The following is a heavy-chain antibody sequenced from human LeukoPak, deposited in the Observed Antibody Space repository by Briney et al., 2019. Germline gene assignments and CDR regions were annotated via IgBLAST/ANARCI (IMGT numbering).Heavy chain of an antibody. CDR1: GFTFNRYD. CDR3: ARETPSYPTFFDL. V-gene: IGHV3-13*04. CDR2: IGTAGGT. D-gene: IGHD2/OR15-2a*01. Sequence: GGSLRLSCASSGFTFNRYDMHWVRQATGKGLEWVSGIGTAGGTYYPGSVKGRFTISRENAKNSLYLQMNSLRAEDTAGYYCARETPSYPTFFDLWGRGTLVTVSS. J-gene: IGHJ2*01.